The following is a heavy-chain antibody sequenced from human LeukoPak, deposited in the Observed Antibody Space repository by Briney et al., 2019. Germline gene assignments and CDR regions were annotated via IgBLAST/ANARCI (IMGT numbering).Heavy chain of an antibody. V-gene: IGHV4-59*01. J-gene: IGHJ4*02. CDR3: ARSGAIYSSSWYMPYYFDY. CDR2: SVST. D-gene: IGHD6-13*01. Sequence: SVSTNYYPSLKSRVTISVDTSKNQFSLKLSSVTAADTAVYYCARSGAIYSSSWYMPYYFDYWGQGTLVTVSS.